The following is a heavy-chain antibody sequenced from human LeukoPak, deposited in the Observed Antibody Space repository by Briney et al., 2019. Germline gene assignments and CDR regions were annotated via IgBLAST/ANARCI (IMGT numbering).Heavy chain of an antibody. CDR3: ARGGLEYQLLSYFDY. J-gene: IGHJ4*02. CDR1: GGSISSSSYY. Sequence: SETLSLTCTVSGGSISSSSYYWSWIRQPPGKGLEWIGYIYYSGSTNFNPSLKSRVTISVDTSKNQFSLKLSSVTAADTAVYYCARGGLEYQLLSYFDYWGQGTLVTVSS. CDR2: IYYSGST. V-gene: IGHV4-61*01. D-gene: IGHD2-2*01.